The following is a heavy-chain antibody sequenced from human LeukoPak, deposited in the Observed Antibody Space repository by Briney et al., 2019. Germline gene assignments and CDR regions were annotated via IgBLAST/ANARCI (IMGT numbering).Heavy chain of an antibody. CDR2: IYTSGST. J-gene: IGHJ3*02. Sequence: KPSETLSLTCTVSGGSISSSSYYWGWIRQPPGKGLEWIGRIYTSGSTNYNPSLKSRVTISVDTSKNQFSLKLSSVTAADTAVYYCAGALGIHAFDIWGQGTMVTVSS. D-gene: IGHD3-10*01. CDR3: AGALGIHAFDI. V-gene: IGHV4-39*07. CDR1: GGSISSSSYY.